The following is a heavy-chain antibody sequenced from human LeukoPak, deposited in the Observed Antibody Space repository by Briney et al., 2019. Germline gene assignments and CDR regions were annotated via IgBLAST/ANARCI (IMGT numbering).Heavy chain of an antibody. D-gene: IGHD3-9*01. Sequence: GGSLRLSCEASGFTFSRYPMTWVRQAPGKGLEWVSSISGKGDSAYYADSVKGRFTISRDNSKYTLYPQMNSLRVDDAALYFCAPSILSSFDYWGQGTQVTVSS. V-gene: IGHV3-23*01. CDR1: GFTFSRYP. CDR2: ISGKGDSA. CDR3: APSILSSFDY. J-gene: IGHJ4*02.